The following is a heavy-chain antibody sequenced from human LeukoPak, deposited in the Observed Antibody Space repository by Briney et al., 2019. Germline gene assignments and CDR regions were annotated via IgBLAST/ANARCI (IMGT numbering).Heavy chain of an antibody. V-gene: IGHV4-38-2*02. CDR2: INYSGSS. J-gene: IGHJ5*01. Sequence: SETLSLTCTVSGYSISSGYYWGWIRQPPGKGLEWIGSINYSGSSHYNPSLKSRVTISVDTSKNQFSLKLDSVTAADTAVYYCARDRDHSTGFADSWGQGTLVTVSS. CDR3: ARDRDHSTGFADS. CDR1: GYSISSGYY. D-gene: IGHD3-22*01.